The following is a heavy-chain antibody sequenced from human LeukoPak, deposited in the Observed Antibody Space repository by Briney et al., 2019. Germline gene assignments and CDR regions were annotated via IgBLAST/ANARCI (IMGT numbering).Heavy chain of an antibody. V-gene: IGHV4-59*12. J-gene: IGHJ4*02. CDR3: AKSGDYLWDY. CDR1: GGSISSYY. D-gene: IGHD3-16*01. Sequence: TPSETLSLTCTVSGGSISSYYWSWIRQPPGKGLEWIGEIYHTGSTNYSPSLRSRVTMSIDKSNNQFSLNLNSVTAADTAVYYCAKSGDYLWDYWGQGTLVTVSS. CDR2: IYHTGST.